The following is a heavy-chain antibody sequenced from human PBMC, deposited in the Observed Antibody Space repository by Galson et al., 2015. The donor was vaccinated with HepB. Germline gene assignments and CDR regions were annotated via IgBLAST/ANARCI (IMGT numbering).Heavy chain of an antibody. J-gene: IGHJ4*02. CDR1: GGSFSGSY. CDR3: ARGRYYDNSGRFYFDY. D-gene: IGHD3-22*01. Sequence: LSLTCAVYGGSFSGSYWSWIRQPPGKGLEWIGEINRSGSTNYNPSLKSRVTISVDTSKNQFSLKLRSVTAADTAVYYCARGRYYDNSGRFYFDYWGQGTLVTVSS. CDR2: INRSGST. V-gene: IGHV4-34*01.